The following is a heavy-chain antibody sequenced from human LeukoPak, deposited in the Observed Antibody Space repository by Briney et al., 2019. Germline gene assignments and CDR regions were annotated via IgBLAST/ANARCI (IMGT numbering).Heavy chain of an antibody. V-gene: IGHV3-30*02. CDR1: GFTFSDYS. CDR2: IRYDGNNK. CDR3: AKHPRYFDWFPL. Sequence: PGGSLRLSCAASGFTFSDYSMHWVRQAPGKGLNWVAFIRYDGNNKYYADSVKGRFTISRDNSKNTVYLQVSSLRAEDTAVYYCAKHPRYFDWFPLWGQGTLVTVSS. D-gene: IGHD3-9*01. J-gene: IGHJ4*02.